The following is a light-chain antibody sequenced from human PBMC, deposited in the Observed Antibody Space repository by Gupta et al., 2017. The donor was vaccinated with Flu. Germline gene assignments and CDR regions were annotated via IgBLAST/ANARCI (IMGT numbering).Light chain of an antibody. Sequence: ERATLSCRASQSISLSYLAWYQQKPGQAPRLLIYGASSRATGIPDRFSGSGSGTDFTLTISRLEPEDFAVYYCQQYGNSAFTFGPGTKVDIK. CDR1: QSISLSY. CDR3: QQYGNSAFT. V-gene: IGKV3-20*01. J-gene: IGKJ3*01. CDR2: GAS.